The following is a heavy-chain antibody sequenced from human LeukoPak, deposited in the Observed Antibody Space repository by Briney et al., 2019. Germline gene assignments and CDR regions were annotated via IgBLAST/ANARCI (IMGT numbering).Heavy chain of an antibody. D-gene: IGHD2-21*02. V-gene: IGHV1-2*02. J-gene: IGHJ4*02. Sequence: ASVKVSCKASGYTFTNYFMHWVRQVPGQGLEWMGVINPTGGGTTYAQKFQGRVTMTRDTSISTAYMELSRLRSDDTAVYYCARDYCGGDCFPDYWGQGTLVTVSS. CDR3: ARDYCGGDCFPDY. CDR2: INPTGGGT. CDR1: GYTFTNYF.